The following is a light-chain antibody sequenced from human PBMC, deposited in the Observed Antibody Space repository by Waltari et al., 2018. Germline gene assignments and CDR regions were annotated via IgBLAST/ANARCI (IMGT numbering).Light chain of an antibody. CDR1: SLRYYY. CDR2: GKN. V-gene: IGLV3-19*01. J-gene: IGLJ1*01. CDR3: NSRDSNGNPLV. Sequence: SSELTQDPAVSVALGQTVRITCQGGSLRYYYANWYRQKPGQAPLLVMYGKNNRPSGIPDRFSGSYSGNTASLTITGAQAEDEADYYCNSRDSNGNPLVFGPATKVTVL.